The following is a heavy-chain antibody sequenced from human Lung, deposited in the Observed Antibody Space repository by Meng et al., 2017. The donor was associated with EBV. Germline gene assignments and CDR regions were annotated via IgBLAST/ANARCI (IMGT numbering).Heavy chain of an antibody. CDR2: IKESEGA. Sequence: RWGQRTFTPSAALALTCGVYGESFGDYYWTWIRQPPGKGLEWIGEIKESEGANYNPSLKSRVSISLDTSRDQFSLTLNSVTAADTAVYYCVRGLDNWNILVFDYWGQGALVTVSS. CDR3: VRGLDNWNILVFDY. J-gene: IGHJ4*02. CDR1: GESFGDYY. D-gene: IGHD1/OR15-1a*01. V-gene: IGHV4-34*01.